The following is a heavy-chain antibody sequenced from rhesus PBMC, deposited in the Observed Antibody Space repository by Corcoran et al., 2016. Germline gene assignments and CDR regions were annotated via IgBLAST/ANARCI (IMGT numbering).Heavy chain of an antibody. CDR2: IDGNRPTT. CDR1: GGSISGYYY. J-gene: IGHJ2*01. D-gene: IGHD6-37*01. V-gene: IGHV4-73*01. Sequence: QVKLQQWGEGLVKPSETLSLTCAVYGGSISGYYYWSWIRQAPGKGLEWIGNIDGNRPTTNYPPTLENRVTISKEPSKNPFSLKLSSVTAADTAVYYCARSGGAVAGYWYFDLWGPGTPITISS. CDR3: ARSGGAVAGYWYFDL.